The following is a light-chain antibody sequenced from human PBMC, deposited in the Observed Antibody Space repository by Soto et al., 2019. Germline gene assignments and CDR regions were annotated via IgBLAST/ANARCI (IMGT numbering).Light chain of an antibody. V-gene: IGKV3-20*01. Sequence: EIVLTQSTGTLSLSTGERATLSCRASQSVSSSYLAWYQQKPGQAPGLVIYGASSRATGIPDRFSGSGSRTDFTLTISRLEPEDFAVYYCQQYGSSPLTFGPGTKVDIK. CDR1: QSVSSSY. CDR3: QQYGSSPLT. CDR2: GAS. J-gene: IGKJ3*01.